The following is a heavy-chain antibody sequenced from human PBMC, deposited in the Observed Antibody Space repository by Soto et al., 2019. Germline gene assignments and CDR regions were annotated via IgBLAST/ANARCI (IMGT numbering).Heavy chain of an antibody. CDR2: ISSSSSYT. D-gene: IGHD2-2*01. CDR3: ARGDIVVVPAAMGRYGMDV. CDR1: GFTFSDYY. V-gene: IGHV3-11*06. Sequence: QVQLVESGGGLVKPGGSLRLSCAASGFTFSDYYMSWIRQAPGKGLEWVSYISSSSSYTNYADCVKGRFTISRDNAKNSLYLQMNSLRAEDTAVYYCARGDIVVVPAAMGRYGMDVWGQGTTVTVSS. J-gene: IGHJ6*02.